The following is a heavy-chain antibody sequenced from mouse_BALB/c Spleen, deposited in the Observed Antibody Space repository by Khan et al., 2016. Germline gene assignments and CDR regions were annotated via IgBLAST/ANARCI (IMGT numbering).Heavy chain of an antibody. CDR2: IWRGGST. J-gene: IGHJ4*01. Sequence: QVRLQQSGPGLVQSSQSLSITCTVSGFLLTSYGVHWVRQSPGKGLEWLGVIWRGGSTDYNAAFMSRLSITRDNSKSQVFLKMNSLQADDTAIYYCAKEEGNYVMDYWGQGSSVTVSS. CDR3: AKEEGNYVMDY. D-gene: IGHD2-1*01. CDR1: GFLLTSYG. V-gene: IGHV2-5*01.